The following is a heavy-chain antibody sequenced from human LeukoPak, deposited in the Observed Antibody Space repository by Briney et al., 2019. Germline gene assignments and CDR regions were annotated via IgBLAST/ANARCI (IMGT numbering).Heavy chain of an antibody. CDR1: GGSFSGYY. D-gene: IGHD3-10*01. CDR2: INHSGST. CDR3: ARFDGLGIGSDDAFDI. J-gene: IGHJ3*02. Sequence: SETLSLTCAVYGGSFSGYYWSWIRQPPGKGLEWIGEINHSGSTNYNPSLKSRVTISVDTSKNQFSLKLSSVTAADTAVYYCARFDGLGIGSDDAFDIWGQGTMVTVSS. V-gene: IGHV4-34*01.